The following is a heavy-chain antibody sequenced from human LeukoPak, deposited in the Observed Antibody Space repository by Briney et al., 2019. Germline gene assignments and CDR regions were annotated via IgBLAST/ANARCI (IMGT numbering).Heavy chain of an antibody. CDR3: ARIVATIKGSPWFDP. V-gene: IGHV4-59*01. Sequence: SETLSLTCAVSGGSISSYYWSWIRQPPGKGLEWIGYIYYSGSTNYNPSLKSRVTISVDTSKNQFSLKLSSVTAADTAVYYCARIVATIKGSPWFDPWGQGTLVTVSS. D-gene: IGHD5-12*01. CDR1: GGSISSYY. CDR2: IYYSGST. J-gene: IGHJ5*02.